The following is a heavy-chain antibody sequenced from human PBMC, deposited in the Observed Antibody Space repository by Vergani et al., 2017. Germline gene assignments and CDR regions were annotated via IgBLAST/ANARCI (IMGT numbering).Heavy chain of an antibody. V-gene: IGHV3-23*01. J-gene: IGHJ6*03. Sequence: EVQLLESGGGLVQPGGSLRLSCAASGFTFRSYAMIWVRQAPGKGWEWVSTISYRGGSTYYADSVKGRFTVSRDNYENTLYLQMNGLRAEDTAVYYCGYYMDVWGKGTTVTVSS. CDR3: GYYMDV. CDR1: GFTFRSYA. CDR2: ISYRGGST.